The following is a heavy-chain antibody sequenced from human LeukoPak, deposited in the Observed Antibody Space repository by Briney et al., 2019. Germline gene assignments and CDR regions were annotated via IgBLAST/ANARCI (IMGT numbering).Heavy chain of an antibody. D-gene: IGHD5-18*01. J-gene: IGHJ4*02. CDR1: GYIFTSYY. V-gene: IGHV1-46*01. Sequence: ASVKVSCKASGYIFTSYYMHWVRQAPGQGLEWMGIINPSGGSITYAQKFRGRVTMTRDTSTSTVYMELSSLRSEDTAVYYCARAIQLWDPFDYWGQGTLVTVSS. CDR2: INPSGGSI. CDR3: ARAIQLWDPFDY.